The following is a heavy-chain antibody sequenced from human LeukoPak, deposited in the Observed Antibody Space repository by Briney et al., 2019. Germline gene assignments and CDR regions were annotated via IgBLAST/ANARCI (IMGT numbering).Heavy chain of an antibody. D-gene: IGHD3-10*01. Sequence: SETLSLTCTVSGGSISSSSYYCGWIRQPPGKGLEWIGSIYYSGSTYYNPSLKSRVTISVDTSKNQFSLKLSSVTAADTAVYYCARETYYYGSGSSAVDYWGQGTLVTVSS. CDR1: GGSISSSSYY. CDR2: IYYSGST. CDR3: ARETYYYGSGSSAVDY. J-gene: IGHJ4*02. V-gene: IGHV4-39*07.